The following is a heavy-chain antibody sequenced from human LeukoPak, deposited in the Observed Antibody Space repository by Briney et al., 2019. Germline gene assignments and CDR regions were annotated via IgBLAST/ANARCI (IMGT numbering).Heavy chain of an antibody. CDR2: ISYDGSDK. CDR1: GFTFSRSG. J-gene: IGHJ4*02. D-gene: IGHD4-11*01. CDR3: AKDMTTVTRGSDY. V-gene: IGHV3-30*18. Sequence: GGSLRLSCAASGFTFSRSGMHWVRQAPGKGLEWVAVISYDGSDKYYADSVKGRFTISRDNSKNTLYLQMNSLRAEDTAVYYCAKDMTTVTRGSDYWGQGTLVTVSS.